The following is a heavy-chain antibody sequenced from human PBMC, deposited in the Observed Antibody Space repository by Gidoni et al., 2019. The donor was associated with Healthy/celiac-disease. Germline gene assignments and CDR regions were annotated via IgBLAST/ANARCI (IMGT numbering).Heavy chain of an antibody. CDR2: SIPNVGKA. Sequence: QVQLVQSAAVVKKPGSSVTVSCKASGGTFSSYAISWVRKAPGQGLEWLGGSIPNVGKANYAQKFQGRVTITADEATSTAYMELSSLRSEDTAVDYCARGRGGMITVGGGIATFDYWGQGTLVTVSS. CDR1: GGTFSSYA. V-gene: IGHV1-69*01. CDR3: ARGRGGMITVGGGIATFDY. J-gene: IGHJ4*02. D-gene: IGHD3-16*02.